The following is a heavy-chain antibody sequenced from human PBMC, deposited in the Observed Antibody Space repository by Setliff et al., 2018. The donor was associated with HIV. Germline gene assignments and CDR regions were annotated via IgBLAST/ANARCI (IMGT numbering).Heavy chain of an antibody. CDR1: GFSLSTSGVG. CDR3: AHSEGKMGVRGFRYFDP. CDR2: IYWDDDT. J-gene: IGHJ5*02. D-gene: IGHD3-9*01. V-gene: IGHV2-5*02. Sequence: SGPTLVNPTQTLTLTCTFSGFSLSTSGVGVGWIRQPPGKALGWLALIYWDDDTRYSPSQKSRLTITKDTSKNQVVLTMTNMDPVDTATYYCAHSEGKMGVRGFRYFDPWGQGTQVTVSS.